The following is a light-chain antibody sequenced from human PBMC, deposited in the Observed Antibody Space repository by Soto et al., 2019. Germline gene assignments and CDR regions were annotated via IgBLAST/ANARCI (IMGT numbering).Light chain of an antibody. V-gene: IGLV2-14*01. CDR2: DVA. Sequence: QSALTQPASVSGSPGQSITISCSGTSSDIGAYNYVSWYQQHPGKAPKLMIYDVAPRPSGVSDRFSASKSGNTPSLTISGLQAEDEADYYCSSYTTSVTWVFGGGTKLTVL. CDR3: SSYTTSVTWV. CDR1: SSDIGAYNY. J-gene: IGLJ3*02.